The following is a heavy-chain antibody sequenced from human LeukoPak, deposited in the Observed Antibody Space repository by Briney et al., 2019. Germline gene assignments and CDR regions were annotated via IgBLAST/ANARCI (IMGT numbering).Heavy chain of an antibody. V-gene: IGHV3-23*01. J-gene: IGHJ3*02. CDR1: GFTFSSYA. D-gene: IGHD3-9*01. CDR2: ISGSGGST. Sequence: PGRSLRLSCAASGFTFSSYAMSWVRQAPGKGLEWVSAISGSGGSTYYADSVKGRFTISRDNSKNTLYLQMNGLRAEDTAVYYCAKDAPPYYDILTGYYGDAFDIWGQGTMVTVSS. CDR3: AKDAPPYYDILTGYYGDAFDI.